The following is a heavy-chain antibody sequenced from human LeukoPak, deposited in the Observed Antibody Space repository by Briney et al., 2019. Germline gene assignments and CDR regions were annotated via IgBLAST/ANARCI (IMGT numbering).Heavy chain of an antibody. D-gene: IGHD6-13*01. CDR3: ARVAAAGIGAFDI. J-gene: IGHJ3*02. CDR1: GFTPSDDY. V-gene: IGHV3-11*06. CDR2: ISSSSSYT. Sequence: VGSLRLSCAPSGFTPSDDYMSWIRQAPGKRLEWGSYISSSSSYTNYADSVKGRFTISRDNAKYSLYLQMNSLRAEDTAVYYCARVAAAGIGAFDIWGQGTMVTVSS.